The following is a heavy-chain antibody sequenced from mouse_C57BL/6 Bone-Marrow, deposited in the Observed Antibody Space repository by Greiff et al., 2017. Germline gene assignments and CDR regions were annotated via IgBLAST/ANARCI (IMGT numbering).Heavy chain of an antibody. D-gene: IGHD2-1*01. CDR3: ARASFYYGNSAWFAN. Sequence: VQLQQPGAELVKPGASVKLSCKASGYTFTSYWMHWVKQRPGQGLEWIGMIHPNSGSTNYNEKFKSKATLTVDKSSSTAYMQLSSLTSEDSAVYYCARASFYYGNSAWFANWGQGTLVTVSA. J-gene: IGHJ3*01. V-gene: IGHV1-64*01. CDR2: IHPNSGST. CDR1: GYTFTSYW.